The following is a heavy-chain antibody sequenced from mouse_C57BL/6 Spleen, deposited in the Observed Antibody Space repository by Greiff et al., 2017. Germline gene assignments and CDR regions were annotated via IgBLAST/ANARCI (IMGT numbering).Heavy chain of an antibody. J-gene: IGHJ2*01. CDR1: GFNIKDYY. D-gene: IGHD3-2*02. CDR2: IDPEDGDT. V-gene: IGHV14-1*01. Sequence: VQLQQSGAELVRPGASVKLSCTASGFNIKDYYMHWVKQRPEQGLEWIGRIDPEDGDTEYAPKFQGKATMTADTSSNPAYLQLSSLTSEDTAVYYCTFTAQATYYFDYWGQGTTLTVSS. CDR3: TFTAQATYYFDY.